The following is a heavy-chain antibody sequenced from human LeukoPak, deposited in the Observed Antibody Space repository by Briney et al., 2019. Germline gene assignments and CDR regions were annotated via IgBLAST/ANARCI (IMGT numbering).Heavy chain of an antibody. CDR2: MNPTSGNT. J-gene: IGHJ4*02. CDR1: GYTFTTYD. V-gene: IGHV1-8*01. D-gene: IGHD6-13*01. CDR3: AISRGY. Sequence: ASVKVSCKAFGYTFTTYDISWVRQAAGQGLEWVGWMNPTSGNTGFAQKFQGRVTLTRSTSTSTAYMELSSLRSEDTAIYYCAISRGYWGQGTLVTVSS.